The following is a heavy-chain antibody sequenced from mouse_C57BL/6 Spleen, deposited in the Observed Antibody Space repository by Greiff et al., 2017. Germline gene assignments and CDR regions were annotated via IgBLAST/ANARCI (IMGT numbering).Heavy chain of an antibody. CDR1: GFTFSSYA. Sequence: EVMLVESGEGLVKPGGSLKLSCAASGFTFSSYAMSWVRQTPEKRLEWVAYISSGGDYIYYADTVKGRFTISRDNARNTLYLQMSSLKSEDTAMYYCTRATVAYAMDYWGQGTSVTVSS. CDR3: TRATVAYAMDY. D-gene: IGHD1-1*01. CDR2: ISSGGDYI. V-gene: IGHV5-9-1*02. J-gene: IGHJ4*01.